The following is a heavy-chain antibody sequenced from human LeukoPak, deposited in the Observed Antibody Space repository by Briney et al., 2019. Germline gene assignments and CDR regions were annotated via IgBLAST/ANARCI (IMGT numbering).Heavy chain of an antibody. D-gene: IGHD2-15*01. Sequence: SETLSLTCAVSGGSISSGGYSWSWIRQPPGKGLEWIGYIYHSGSTYYNPSLKSRVTISVDRSKNQFSLKLSSVTAADTAVYYCARSGGSVLGGVYYVSPYFDYWGQGTLVTVSS. CDR3: ARSGGSVLGGVYYVSPYFDY. CDR1: GGSISSGGYS. V-gene: IGHV4-30-2*01. J-gene: IGHJ4*02. CDR2: IYHSGST.